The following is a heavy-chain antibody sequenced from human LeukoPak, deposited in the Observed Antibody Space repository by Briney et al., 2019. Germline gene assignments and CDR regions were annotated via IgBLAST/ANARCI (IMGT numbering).Heavy chain of an antibody. CDR3: ARQQQQLWYD. CDR2: ISSSAGTT. Sequence: PGGSLRLSCAASGFTFSDYYMNWVRQAPGKGLEWVSYISSSAGTTYYADSVKGRFTISRDNAKNSLYLQMNSLRAEDTAVYFCARQQQQLWYDWGQGTLVTVSS. CDR1: GFTFSDYY. V-gene: IGHV3-11*04. J-gene: IGHJ4*02. D-gene: IGHD5-18*01.